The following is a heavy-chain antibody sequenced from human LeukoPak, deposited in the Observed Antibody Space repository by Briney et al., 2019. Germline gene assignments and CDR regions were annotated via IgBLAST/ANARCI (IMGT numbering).Heavy chain of an antibody. Sequence: CXXSGFTXSSFGMNWVRQAPGKGLEWLAFVWYDGSKEEYADSAKGRFTISRDNSQNTLYLQMNSLGAEDTAVYYXXXXXXXXXXXXXKVTGARGAIDHWGQGTLVTVSS. V-gene: IGHV3-30*02. CDR2: VWYDGSKE. D-gene: IGHD3-9*01. CDR1: GFTXSSFG. J-gene: IGHJ4*02. CDR3: XXXXXXXXXXXXKVTGARGAIDH.